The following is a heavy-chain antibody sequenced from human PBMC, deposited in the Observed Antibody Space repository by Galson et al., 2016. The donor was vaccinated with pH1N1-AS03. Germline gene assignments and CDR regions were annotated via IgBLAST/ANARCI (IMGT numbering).Heavy chain of an antibody. D-gene: IGHD3-3*01. CDR3: ARGPSRFLDRYYYFGMDV. Sequence: SVKVSCKASGGSFNTYTITWVRQAPGQRFEWLGGITPLFGAANYAQKFQVRVTITADESTPTASMELSSLRSADTAVYYCARGPSRFLDRYYYFGMDVWGQGTMVIVSS. CDR1: GGSFNTYT. V-gene: IGHV1-69*13. J-gene: IGHJ6*02. CDR2: ITPLFGAA.